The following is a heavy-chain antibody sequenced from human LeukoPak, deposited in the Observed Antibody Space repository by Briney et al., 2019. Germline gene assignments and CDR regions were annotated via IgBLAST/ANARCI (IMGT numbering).Heavy chain of an antibody. D-gene: IGHD5-18*01. CDR2: INHSGST. CDR1: GGSFSGYY. J-gene: IGHJ4*02. Sequence: SETLSLTCAVYGGSFSGYYWSWIRQPPGKGLEWIGEINHSGSTYYNPSLKSRVTISVDTSKNQFSLKLSSVTAADTAVYYCARGIQLWYFDYWGQGTLVTVSS. V-gene: IGHV4-34*01. CDR3: ARGIQLWYFDY.